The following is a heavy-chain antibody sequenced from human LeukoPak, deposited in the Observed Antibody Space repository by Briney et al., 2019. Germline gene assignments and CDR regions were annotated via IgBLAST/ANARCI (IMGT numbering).Heavy chain of an antibody. CDR2: MNPNSGNT. Sequence: ASVKVSCKASGYTFASYDINWVRQATGQGLEWMGRMNPNSGNTGYAQKFQGRVTITRNTSISTAYMELSSLRSEDTAVYYCARGGRPNYYGSGSYQNWGQGTLVTVSS. D-gene: IGHD3-10*01. CDR3: ARGGRPNYYGSGSYQN. J-gene: IGHJ4*02. CDR1: GYTFASYD. V-gene: IGHV1-8*03.